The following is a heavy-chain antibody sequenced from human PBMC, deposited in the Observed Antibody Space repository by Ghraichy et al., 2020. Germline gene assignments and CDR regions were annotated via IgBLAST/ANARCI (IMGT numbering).Heavy chain of an antibody. Sequence: SETLSLTCAVYGGSFNGYYWSWIRQPPGKGLEWIGEINHSGSTNYNPSLKSRVTISVDTSKNQFSLKLSSVTAADTAVYYCARCMIEQQLANWFDPWGQGTLVTVSS. J-gene: IGHJ5*02. V-gene: IGHV4-34*01. D-gene: IGHD6-13*01. CDR2: INHSGST. CDR1: GGSFNGYY. CDR3: ARCMIEQQLANWFDP.